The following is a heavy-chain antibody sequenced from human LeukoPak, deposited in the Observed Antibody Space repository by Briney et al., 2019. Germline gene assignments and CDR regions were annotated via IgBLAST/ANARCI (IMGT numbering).Heavy chain of an antibody. J-gene: IGHJ4*02. Sequence: AGGSLRLSCAASGFTFSGYGMHWVRQAPGKGLEWVAVISYDGSKKYYADSVEGRFAISRDNSKNTLYLQMNSLRAENTAVYHCAKDFGKYSKAGMYYFDYWGQGTLVTVSS. CDR2: ISYDGSKK. CDR1: GFTFSGYG. D-gene: IGHD4-11*01. V-gene: IGHV3-30*18. CDR3: AKDFGKYSKAGMYYFDY.